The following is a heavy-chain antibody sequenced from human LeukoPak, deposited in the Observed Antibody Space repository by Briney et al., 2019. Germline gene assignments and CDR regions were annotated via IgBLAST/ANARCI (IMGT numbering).Heavy chain of an antibody. D-gene: IGHD2-8*01. CDR2: ISTSGLDT. Sequence: GGSLRLSCAASGFTFNNYAMGWVRQSPGKGLEWVSGISTSGLDTPYADSVKGRFTISRDNSKNTLYLQMNSLRVEDTAIYYCARKTSGPNPFDFWGQGTLVTVSS. J-gene: IGHJ4*02. CDR1: GFTFNNYA. V-gene: IGHV3-23*01. CDR3: ARKTSGPNPFDF.